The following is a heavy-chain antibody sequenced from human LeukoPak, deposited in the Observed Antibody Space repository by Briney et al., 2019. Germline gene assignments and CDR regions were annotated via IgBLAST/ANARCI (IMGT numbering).Heavy chain of an antibody. Sequence: ASVKVSCKASGYTFTSYYMHWVRQAPGQGLEWMGIINPSGGSTSYAQKFQGRVTMTRDTSTSTVYMELSSLRSEDTAVYYCARDRGYDFWSGYSTRGYYGMDVWGRGTTVTVSS. D-gene: IGHD3-3*01. CDR3: ARDRGYDFWSGYSTRGYYGMDV. V-gene: IGHV1-46*01. CDR2: INPSGGST. J-gene: IGHJ6*02. CDR1: GYTFTSYY.